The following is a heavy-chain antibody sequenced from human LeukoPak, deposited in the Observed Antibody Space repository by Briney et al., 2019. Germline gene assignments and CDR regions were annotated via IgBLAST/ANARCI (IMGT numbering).Heavy chain of an antibody. V-gene: IGHV1-69*13. D-gene: IGHD1-26*01. J-gene: IGHJ1*01. CDR2: IIPIFGTA. Sequence: GASVKVSCTASGGTFSSYAISWVRQAPGQGLEWMGGIIPIFGTANYAQKFQGRVTITADESTSTAYMELSSLRSEDTAVYYCARDPGIVGTTVQHWGQGTLVTVSS. CDR3: ARDPGIVGTTVQH. CDR1: GGTFSSYA.